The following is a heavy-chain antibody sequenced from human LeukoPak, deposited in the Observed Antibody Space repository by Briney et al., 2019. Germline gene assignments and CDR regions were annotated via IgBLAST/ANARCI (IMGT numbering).Heavy chain of an antibody. J-gene: IGHJ5*02. D-gene: IGHD1-26*01. CDR1: GGSISSSGYY. CDR2: IYYSGST. Sequence: SETLFLTCTVSGGSISSSGYYWGWIRQPPGKGLEWIASIYYSGSTYYNPSLKSRVTISVDTSKNQLSLKLSSLTAADTAVYYCARHEYSGSYYGLSWFDPWGQGTLVTVSS. CDR3: ARHEYSGSYYGLSWFDP. V-gene: IGHV4-39*01.